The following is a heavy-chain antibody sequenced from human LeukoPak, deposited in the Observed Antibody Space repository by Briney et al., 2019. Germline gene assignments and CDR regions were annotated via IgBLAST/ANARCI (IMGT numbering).Heavy chain of an antibody. D-gene: IGHD5-12*01. CDR3: ARSYSGYDPFDY. Sequence: ASVKVSCKASGYTFTSYAMNWVRQAPGQGLEWMGWINPNSGGTNYAQKFQGWVTMTRDTSISTAYMELSRLRSDDTAVYYCARSYSGYDPFDYWGQGTLVTVSS. CDR2: INPNSGGT. V-gene: IGHV1-2*04. CDR1: GYTFTSYA. J-gene: IGHJ4*02.